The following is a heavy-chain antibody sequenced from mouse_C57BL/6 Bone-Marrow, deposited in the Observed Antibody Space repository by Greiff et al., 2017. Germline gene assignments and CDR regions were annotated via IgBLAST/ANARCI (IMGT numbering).Heavy chain of an antibody. V-gene: IGHV1-81*01. J-gene: IGHJ4*01. CDR1: GYTFTSYG. D-gene: IGHD4-1*01. Sequence: QVQLQQSGAELARPGASVKLSCKASGYTFTSYGISWVKQRTGQGLEGIGEIYPRSGNTYYNEKFKGKATLTADKSSSTAYMELRSRTSDDSAVYFCARNLPGIAMDYWGQGTSVTVSS. CDR2: IYPRSGNT. CDR3: ARNLPGIAMDY.